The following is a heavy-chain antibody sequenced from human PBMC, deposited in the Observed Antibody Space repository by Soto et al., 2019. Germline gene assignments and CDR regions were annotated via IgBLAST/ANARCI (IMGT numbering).Heavy chain of an antibody. Sequence: SVKVSCKASGGTFSSYAISWVRQAPGQGLEWMGGIIPIFGTANYAQKFQGRVTITADESTSTAYMELSSLRSEDTAVYYCARDRGDSSAYPEDFQHWGQGTLVTGSS. CDR2: IIPIFGTA. CDR3: ARDRGDSSAYPEDFQH. J-gene: IGHJ1*01. CDR1: GGTFSSYA. V-gene: IGHV1-69*13. D-gene: IGHD3-22*01.